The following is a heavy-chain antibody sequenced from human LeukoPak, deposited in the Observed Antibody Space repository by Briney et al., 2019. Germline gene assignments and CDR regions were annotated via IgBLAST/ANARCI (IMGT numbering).Heavy chain of an antibody. V-gene: IGHV1-2*02. D-gene: IGHD3-22*01. CDR3: ARDDYYDSSGYYYHVY. CDR1: GYTFTVYY. J-gene: IGHJ4*02. CDR2: INPNSGGT. Sequence: ASVKVSCKASGYTFTVYYMHWVRQAPGQGLEWMGWINPNSGGTNYAQKFQGRVTMTRDTSISTAYMELSRLRSDDTAVHYCARDDYYDSSGYYYHVYWGQGTLVTVSS.